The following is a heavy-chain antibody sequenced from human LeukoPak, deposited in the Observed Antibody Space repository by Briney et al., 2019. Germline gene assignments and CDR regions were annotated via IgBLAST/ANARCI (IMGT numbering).Heavy chain of an antibody. J-gene: IGHJ4*02. Sequence: GGPLRLSCVASGFRFDDYTLHWVRRGPGKGLEWVSLMNWDGGSTFYADSVKGRFTISRDESKHSLYLRMNSLTTEDTAVYYCVKDLGKVIAAAGTSGFEHWGQGTLVTVSS. CDR2: MNWDGGST. V-gene: IGHV3-43*01. CDR1: GFRFDDYT. D-gene: IGHD7-27*01. CDR3: VKDLGKVIAAAGTSGFEH.